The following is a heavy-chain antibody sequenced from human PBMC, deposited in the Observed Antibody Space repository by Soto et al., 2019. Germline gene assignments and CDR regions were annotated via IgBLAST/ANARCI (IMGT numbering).Heavy chain of an antibody. CDR3: ARSWEWDQYSYYYYYMVV. V-gene: IGHV4-59*01. CDR2: IYYSGST. CDR1: GGSMNSYF. D-gene: IGHD1-26*01. J-gene: IGHJ6*03. Sequence: PSETLSLACTVCGGSMNSYFWGWIRQHPGKGLEWIGYIYYSGSTNYNPSLKSRVTISVDTSKNQFSLKLSSVTAADTAVYYCARSWEWDQYSYYYYYMVVWGKGTLLAVSS.